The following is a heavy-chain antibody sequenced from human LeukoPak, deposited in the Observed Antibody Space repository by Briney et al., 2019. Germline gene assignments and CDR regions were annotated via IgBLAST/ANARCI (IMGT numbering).Heavy chain of an antibody. CDR3: ARQITMIVVVTLYNWFDP. CDR1: GFTFSSYG. V-gene: IGHV3-23*01. J-gene: IGHJ5*02. Sequence: GGSLRLSCAASGFTFSSYGMSWVRQAPGKGLEWVSAISGSGGSTYYADSVKGRFTISRDNSKNTLYLQMNSLRAEDTAVYYCARQITMIVVVTLYNWFDPWGQGTLVTVSS. D-gene: IGHD3-22*01. CDR2: ISGSGGST.